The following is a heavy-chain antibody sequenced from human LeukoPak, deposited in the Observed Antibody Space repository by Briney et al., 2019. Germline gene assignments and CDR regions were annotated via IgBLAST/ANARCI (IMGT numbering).Heavy chain of an antibody. CDR1: GFTFSYYY. CDR3: AGSSGYSYGYIDY. J-gene: IGHJ4*02. CDR2: IRSCGSII. Sequence: GGALRLSFAASGFTFSYYYMSWIRQAPGKGLEWVSYIRSCGSIIYFADCVKGRFHISRDNDKKSLYVQMNSLRADDTAVYYCAGSSGYSYGYIDYWGQGTLVTVSS. D-gene: IGHD5-18*01. V-gene: IGHV3-11*04.